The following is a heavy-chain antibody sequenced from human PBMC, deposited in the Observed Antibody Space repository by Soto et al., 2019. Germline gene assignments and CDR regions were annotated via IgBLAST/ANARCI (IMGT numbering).Heavy chain of an antibody. Sequence: QVQLEQSGAEVKKPGASVKVSCKTSGYTFTSYTLHWVRQAPGQGLEWMGWINAGNGREKYSQRFQERVSLPTDKSAATAYMELKSLRSEDTAIYYCARGGGWVGEASFDSWGQGTLVTVSS. D-gene: IGHD3-10*01. V-gene: IGHV1-3*01. CDR1: GYTFTSYT. CDR2: INAGNGRE. J-gene: IGHJ4*02. CDR3: ARGGGWVGEASFDS.